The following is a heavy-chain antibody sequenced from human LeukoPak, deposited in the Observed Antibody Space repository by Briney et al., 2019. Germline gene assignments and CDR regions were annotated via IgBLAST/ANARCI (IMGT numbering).Heavy chain of an antibody. Sequence: GGSLRLSCAASGFTFSSYAMSWVRQAPGKGLEWVSAISGSGGSTYYADSVKGRFTISRDNSKNTLYLQMNSLRAEDTAVYYCAKAHHVLRFLEWSNFDYWGQGTLVTVSS. J-gene: IGHJ4*02. CDR2: ISGSGGST. CDR3: AKAHHVLRFLEWSNFDY. V-gene: IGHV3-23*01. D-gene: IGHD3-3*01. CDR1: GFTFSSYA.